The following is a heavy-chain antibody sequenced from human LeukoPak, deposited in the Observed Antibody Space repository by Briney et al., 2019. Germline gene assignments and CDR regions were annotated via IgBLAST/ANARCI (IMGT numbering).Heavy chain of an antibody. CDR2: ISSSSSTI. V-gene: IGHV3-48*01. CDR3: ARDRATIRTGMFDY. J-gene: IGHJ4*02. CDR1: EFSVGSNY. Sequence: GGSLRLSCAASEFSVGSNYMTWVRQAPGKGLEWVSYISSSSSTIYYADSVKGRSTISRDNAKNSLYLQMNSLRAEDTAVYYCARDRATIRTGMFDYWGQGTLVTVSS. D-gene: IGHD5-12*01.